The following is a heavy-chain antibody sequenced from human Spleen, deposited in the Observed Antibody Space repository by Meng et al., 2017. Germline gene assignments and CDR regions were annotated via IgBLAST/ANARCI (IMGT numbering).Heavy chain of an antibody. CDR2: INTNTGNP. J-gene: IGHJ5*02. Sequence: VQTSKMGFELKKPGDSVKVSCKASGYTFNRYAMNWVRQAPGQGLEWMGWINTNTGNPTYAQGFTGRFVFSLDTSVSTAYLQISSLKAEDTAVYYCARDRDYEQNWFDPWGQGTLVTVSS. D-gene: IGHD4-17*01. CDR1: GYTFNRYA. CDR3: ARDRDYEQNWFDP. V-gene: IGHV7-4-1*02.